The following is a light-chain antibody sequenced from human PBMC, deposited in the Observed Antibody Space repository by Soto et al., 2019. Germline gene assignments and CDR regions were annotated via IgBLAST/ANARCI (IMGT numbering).Light chain of an antibody. CDR3: LQYNNWPHAYT. CDR1: QNVSSN. J-gene: IGKJ3*01. Sequence: DIVMTQSPATLSVSPGERATLSCRASQNVSSNLAWYQQKPGQAPRLLLYGASTRATGFPARFSGSGSGTDFTLTISSLQSEDLAIYYCLQYNNWPHAYTFGPGTKV. V-gene: IGKV3-15*01. CDR2: GAS.